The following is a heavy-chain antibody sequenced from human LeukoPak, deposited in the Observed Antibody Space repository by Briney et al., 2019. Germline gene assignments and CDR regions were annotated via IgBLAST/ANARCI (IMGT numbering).Heavy chain of an antibody. Sequence: KVSCKASGYSFTSYWIGWVRQMPGKGLEWMGIIYPGDSDTRYSPSFQGQVTISADKSISTAYLQWSSLKASDTAMYYCARLRGTAMTPFDYWGQGTLVTVSS. V-gene: IGHV5-51*01. D-gene: IGHD5-18*01. CDR2: IYPGDSDT. CDR3: ARLRGTAMTPFDY. CDR1: GYSFTSYW. J-gene: IGHJ4*02.